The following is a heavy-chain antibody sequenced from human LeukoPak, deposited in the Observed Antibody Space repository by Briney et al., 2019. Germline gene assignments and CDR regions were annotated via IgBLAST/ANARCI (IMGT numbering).Heavy chain of an antibody. Sequence: SETLSLTCSVSGGSSSSYYWNWIRQPPGKGLEWIGYVHYGGSTNYNPSLKSRVSISVDTSKNQFSLKLTSVTAADSAVYYRATSDTAMGPAFDYWGQGTLVTVSS. D-gene: IGHD5-18*01. CDR1: GGSSSSYY. CDR2: VHYGGST. V-gene: IGHV4-59*01. J-gene: IGHJ4*02. CDR3: ATSDTAMGPAFDY.